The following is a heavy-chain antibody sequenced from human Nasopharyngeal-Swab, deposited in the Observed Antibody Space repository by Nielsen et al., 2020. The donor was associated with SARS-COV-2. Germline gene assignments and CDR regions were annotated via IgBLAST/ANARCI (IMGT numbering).Heavy chain of an antibody. Sequence: GESLKISCAASGFTFSDYYMSWIRQAPGKGLEWVSYISSSSSYTNYADSVKGRFTISRDNAKNSLYLQMNSLRADDTAVYYCARGSIRGIIIADFDYWGQEPWSPSPQ. V-gene: IGHV3-11*05. CDR1: GFTFSDYY. J-gene: IGHJ4*01. CDR3: ARGSIRGIIIADFDY. D-gene: IGHD3-10*01. CDR2: ISSSSSYT.